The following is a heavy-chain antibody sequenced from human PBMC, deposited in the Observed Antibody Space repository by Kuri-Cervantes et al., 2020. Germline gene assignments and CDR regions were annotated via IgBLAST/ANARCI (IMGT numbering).Heavy chain of an antibody. CDR2: INHSGST. V-gene: IGHV4-34*01. Sequence: SETLSLTCAVYGGSFSGYYWSWIRQPPGKGLEWIGEINHSGSTNYNPSLKSRVTISVDTSKNQFPLKLSSVTAADTAVYYCARGGGQWLSGSRKAKGWSDYWGQGTLVTVSS. D-gene: IGHD6-19*01. CDR1: GGSFSGYY. CDR3: ARGGGQWLSGSRKAKGWSDY. J-gene: IGHJ4*02.